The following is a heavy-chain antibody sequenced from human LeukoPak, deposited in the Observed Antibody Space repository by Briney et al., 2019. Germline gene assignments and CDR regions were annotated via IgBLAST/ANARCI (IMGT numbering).Heavy chain of an antibody. CDR1: GFTFSSYA. J-gene: IGHJ4*02. CDR2: ISGSGGST. V-gene: IGHV3-23*01. CDR3: ARTIAVAGRPLFDY. Sequence: PGGSLRLSCAASGFTFSSYAMSWVRQAPGKGLEWASAISGSGGSTYYADSVKGRFTISRDNSKNTLYLQMNSLRAEDTAVYYCARTIAVAGRPLFDYWGQGTLVTVSS. D-gene: IGHD6-19*01.